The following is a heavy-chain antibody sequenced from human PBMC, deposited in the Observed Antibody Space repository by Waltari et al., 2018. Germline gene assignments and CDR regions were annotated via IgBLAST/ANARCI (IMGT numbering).Heavy chain of an antibody. CDR3: ARTAEQWLVRLPDY. CDR2: IYYSGST. J-gene: IGHJ4*02. CDR1: GGSISSSSYY. Sequence: QLQLQESGPGLVKPSETLSLTCTVSGGSISSSSYYWGWIRQPPGKGLEWIGSIYYSGSTYYNPSLKSRVTISVDPSKNQFSLKLSSVTAADTAVYYCARTAEQWLVRLPDYWGQGTLVTVSS. D-gene: IGHD6-19*01. V-gene: IGHV4-39*01.